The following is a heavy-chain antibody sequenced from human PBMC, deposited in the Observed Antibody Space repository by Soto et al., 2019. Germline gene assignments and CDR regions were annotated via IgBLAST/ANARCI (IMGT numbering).Heavy chain of an antibody. V-gene: IGHV3-48*01. J-gene: IGHJ4*02. CDR3: AKDLSLHDY. CDR1: GFTFRNYN. Sequence: PGGSLRLSCAASGFTFRNYNMNWVRQAPGKGLEWLSYISGASGTIYYADSMQGRFTISRDNAKNSLYLQMNSLRAEDTAVYYCAKDLSLHDYWGQGTLVTVSS. CDR2: ISGASGTI.